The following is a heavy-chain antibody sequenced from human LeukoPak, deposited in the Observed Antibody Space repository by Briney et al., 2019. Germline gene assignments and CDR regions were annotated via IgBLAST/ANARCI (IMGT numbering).Heavy chain of an antibody. CDR2: ISWNSGSV. J-gene: IGHJ3*02. Sequence: GGSLRLSCAASGFTFSSYWMHWVRQAPGKGLEWVSGISWNSGSVGYADSVKGRFTISRDNAKNSLYLQMNSLRAEDTAVYYCARGSTVIRAFDIWGQGTMVTVSS. V-gene: IGHV3-74*01. D-gene: IGHD4-17*01. CDR3: ARGSTVIRAFDI. CDR1: GFTFSSYW.